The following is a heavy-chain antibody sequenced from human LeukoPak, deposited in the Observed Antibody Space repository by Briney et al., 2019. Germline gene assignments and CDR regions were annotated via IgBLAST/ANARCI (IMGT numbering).Heavy chain of an antibody. Sequence: SETLSLTCAVYGGSFSGYYWSWIRQPPGKGLEWIGEINHSGSTNYNPSLKSRVTISVDTSKNQFSLKLSSVTAADTAVYYCARVLTYYDIFVFGYWGQGTLVTVSS. J-gene: IGHJ4*02. D-gene: IGHD3-9*01. CDR1: GGSFSGYY. V-gene: IGHV4-34*01. CDR3: ARVLTYYDIFVFGY. CDR2: INHSGST.